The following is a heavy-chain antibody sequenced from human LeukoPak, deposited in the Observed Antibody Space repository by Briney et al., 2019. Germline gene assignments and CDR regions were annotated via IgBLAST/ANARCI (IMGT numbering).Heavy chain of an antibody. CDR3: ARHLGYNWNYGGWFDP. V-gene: IGHV4-59*08. Sequence: GSLRLSCAASGFTFSSYAMSWIRQPPGKGLEWIGYIFYSGSTNYNPSLKSRVTISVDTSKNQFSLKLSSVTAADTAVYYCARHLGYNWNYGGWFDPWGQGTLVTVSS. CDR1: GFTFSSYA. CDR2: IFYSGST. J-gene: IGHJ5*02. D-gene: IGHD1-7*01.